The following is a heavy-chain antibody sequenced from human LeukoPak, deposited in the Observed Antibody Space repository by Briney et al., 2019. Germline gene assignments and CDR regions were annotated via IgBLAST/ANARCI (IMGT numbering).Heavy chain of an antibody. CDR2: ISGSGGST. CDR1: GLTFSSYA. Sequence: GGSLSLSCAASGLTFSSYAMSWVRQAPGKGLEWVSAISGSGGSTYYADSVKGRFTISRDNSKNTLYLQMNSLRGEDTAVYYCAKDQPYYDSSGYYYSSFDYWGQGTLVTVSS. V-gene: IGHV3-23*01. D-gene: IGHD3-22*01. CDR3: AKDQPYYDSSGYYYSSFDY. J-gene: IGHJ4*02.